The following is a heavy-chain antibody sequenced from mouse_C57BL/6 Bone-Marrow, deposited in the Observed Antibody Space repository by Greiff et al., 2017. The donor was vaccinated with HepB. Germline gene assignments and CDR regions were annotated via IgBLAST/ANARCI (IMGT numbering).Heavy chain of an antibody. J-gene: IGHJ2*01. V-gene: IGHV1-20*01. D-gene: IGHD2-2*01. Sequence: EVQRVESGPELVKPGDSVKISCKASGYSFTGYFMNWVMQSHGKSLEWIGRINPYNGDTFYNQKFKGKATLTVDKSSSTAHMELRSLTSEDSAVYYCARGLRDYFDYWGQGTTLTVSS. CDR2: INPYNGDT. CDR3: ARGLRDYFDY. CDR1: GYSFTGYF.